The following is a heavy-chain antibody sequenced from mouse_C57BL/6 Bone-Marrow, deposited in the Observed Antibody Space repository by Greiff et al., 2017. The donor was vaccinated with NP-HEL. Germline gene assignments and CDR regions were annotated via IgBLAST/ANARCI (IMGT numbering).Heavy chain of an antibody. CDR1: GYTFTSYG. Sequence: QVQLQQSGAELARPGASVKLSCKASGYTFTSYGISWVKQRTGQGLEWIGEIYPRSGNTYYNEKFKGKATLTADKSSSTAYMELRSLTSEDSAVYFCARESITTLPWYFDVWGTGTTVTVSS. V-gene: IGHV1-81*01. CDR2: IYPRSGNT. J-gene: IGHJ1*03. D-gene: IGHD1-1*01. CDR3: ARESITTLPWYFDV.